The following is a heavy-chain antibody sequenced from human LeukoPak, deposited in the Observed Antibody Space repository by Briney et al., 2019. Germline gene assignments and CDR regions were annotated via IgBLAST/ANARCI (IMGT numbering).Heavy chain of an antibody. V-gene: IGHV3-33*01. D-gene: IGHD6-13*01. J-gene: IGHJ5*02. CDR1: GLTFRNYG. CDR2: IWYDGSNK. Sequence: GRSLRLSCAASGLTFRNYGMQWVRQAPGKGLEWVAGIWYDGSNKYYVDSVKGRFSISRDNSKNTLYLQMNSLRDEDTAVYHCATDRSSSWFGHWGQGTLVTVSS. CDR3: ATDRSSSWFGH.